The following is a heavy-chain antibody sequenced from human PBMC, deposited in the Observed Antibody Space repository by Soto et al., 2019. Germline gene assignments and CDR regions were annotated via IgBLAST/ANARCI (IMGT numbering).Heavy chain of an antibody. V-gene: IGHV3-23*01. CDR1: GFTFSSYA. J-gene: IGHJ4*02. Sequence: EVQLLESGGGLVQPGGSLRLSCAASGFTFSSYAMSWVRQAPGKGLEWVSAISGSGGSTYYADSVKGRFTISRDTSKNTLYLQMNSLRAEDTAVYYCAKGQYCGGDCYSAFLFDYWGQGTLVTVSS. CDR3: AKGQYCGGDCYSAFLFDY. D-gene: IGHD2-21*01. CDR2: ISGSGGST.